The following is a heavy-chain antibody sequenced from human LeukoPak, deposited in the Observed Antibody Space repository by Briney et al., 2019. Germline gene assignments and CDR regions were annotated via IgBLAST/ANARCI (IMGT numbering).Heavy chain of an antibody. D-gene: IGHD4-17*01. CDR3: ARDEDYGDYDEGNDAFDI. J-gene: IGHJ3*02. Sequence: GGSLRLSCAASGFTFDDYAMHWVRQAPGKGLEWVSLISGDGGSTYYADSAKGRFTISRDNSKNSLYLQMNSLRTEDTALYYCARDEDYGDYDEGNDAFDIWGQGTMVTVSS. CDR2: ISGDGGST. V-gene: IGHV3-43*02. CDR1: GFTFDDYA.